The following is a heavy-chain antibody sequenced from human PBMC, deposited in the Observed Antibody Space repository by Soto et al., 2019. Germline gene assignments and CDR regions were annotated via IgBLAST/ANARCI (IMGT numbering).Heavy chain of an antibody. CDR2: IYHSGST. J-gene: IGHJ2*01. CDR1: GGSISSGGYS. D-gene: IGHD1-26*01. CDR3: ARVGATTVYFDL. V-gene: IGHV4-30-2*01. Sequence: QLQLQESGSGLVKPSQTLSLTCAVSGGSISSGGYSWSWIRQPPGKGLEWIGYIYHSGSTYYNPSLKSRVTISVDRAKNQFSLKLSSVPAADTAVYYCARVGATTVYFDLWGRGTLVTVSS.